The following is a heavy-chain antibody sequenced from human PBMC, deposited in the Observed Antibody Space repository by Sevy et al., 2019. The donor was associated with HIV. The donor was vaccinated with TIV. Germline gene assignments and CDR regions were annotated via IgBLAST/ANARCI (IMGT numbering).Heavy chain of an antibody. Sequence: SETLSLTCTVSGGSSTSLYWGWIRQPPGKGLEWIANIYYIGNTNYNPSLKSRVTISLDTSMNQFSLRLSSLTAADTAIYYCAGGNAWGRGYSWGQGTLVTVSS. CDR3: AGGNAWGRGYS. CDR2: IYYIGNT. CDR1: GGSSTSLY. D-gene: IGHD1-26*01. V-gene: IGHV4-59*08. J-gene: IGHJ4*02.